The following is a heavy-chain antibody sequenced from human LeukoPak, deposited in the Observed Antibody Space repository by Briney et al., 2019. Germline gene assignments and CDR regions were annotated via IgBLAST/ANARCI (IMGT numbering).Heavy chain of an antibody. CDR2: ISYDGSNK. CDR3: ARDGSEGNYYDSSGYLDY. J-gene: IGHJ4*02. V-gene: IGHV3-30-3*01. Sequence: GRSLRLSCAASGFTFSSYAMHWVRQAPGKGLEWVAVISYDGSNKYYADSVKGRFTISRDNSKNTLYLQMNSLRAEDTAVYYCARDGSEGNYYDSSGYLDYWGQGTLVTVSS. CDR1: GFTFSSYA. D-gene: IGHD3-22*01.